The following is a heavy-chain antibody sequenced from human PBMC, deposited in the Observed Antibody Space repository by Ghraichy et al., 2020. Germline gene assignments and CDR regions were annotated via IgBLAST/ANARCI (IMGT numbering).Heavy chain of an antibody. V-gene: IGHV4-34*01. CDR3: ARGPGSFIGITGTTPTGRAFDI. CDR2: INHSGST. D-gene: IGHD1-7*01. Sequence: SETLSLTCAVYGGSFSGYYWSWIRQPPGKGLEWIGEINHSGSTNYNPSLKSRVTISVDTSKNQFSLKLSSVTAADTAVFYCARGPGSFIGITGTTPTGRAFDIWGQGTMVTVSS. J-gene: IGHJ3*02. CDR1: GGSFSGYY.